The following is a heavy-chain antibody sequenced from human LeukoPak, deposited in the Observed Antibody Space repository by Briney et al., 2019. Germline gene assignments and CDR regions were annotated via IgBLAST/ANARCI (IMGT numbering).Heavy chain of an antibody. V-gene: IGHV1-2*02. Sequence: GTSVNVSCKPAGNTFTGYYIHWVRQAPRQGLEWMGWINPNSGGTNYAQKFQGRVTMTRDTSISTAYMELSRLRSDDTAVYYCARSLVYCTNGVCYSDYWGQGTLVTVSS. CDR3: ARSLVYCTNGVCYSDY. J-gene: IGHJ4*02. CDR2: INPNSGGT. CDR1: GNTFTGYY. D-gene: IGHD2-8*01.